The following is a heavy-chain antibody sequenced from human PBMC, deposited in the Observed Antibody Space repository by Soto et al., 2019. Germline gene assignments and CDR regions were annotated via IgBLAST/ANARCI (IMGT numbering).Heavy chain of an antibody. CDR3: ARGFEYDYVWGSYRLTNYFDY. CDR1: GFTFSSYE. J-gene: IGHJ4*02. Sequence: GGSLRLSCAASGFTFSSYEMNCVRQATGKGLEWVSYISSSGSTIYYADSVKGRFTISRDNAKNSLYLQMNSLRAEDTAVYYCARGFEYDYVWGSYRLTNYFDYWGQGTLVTVSS. D-gene: IGHD3-16*02. V-gene: IGHV3-48*03. CDR2: ISSSGSTI.